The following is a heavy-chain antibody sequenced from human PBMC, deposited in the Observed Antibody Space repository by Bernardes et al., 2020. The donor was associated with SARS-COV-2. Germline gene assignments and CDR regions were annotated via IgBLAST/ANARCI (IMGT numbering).Heavy chain of an antibody. CDR2: IYPSDSDT. CDR1: GYSVTSYW. Sequence: GASLKISCQGSGYSVTSYWIAWVRQMPGKGLEWMGIIYPSDSDTTYSPSFQGQVSISVDKSISTAYLQWSSLKASDTATYYCARQSLGGTFDYWGQGTLVTVSS. D-gene: IGHD1-26*01. CDR3: ARQSLGGTFDY. V-gene: IGHV5-51*01. J-gene: IGHJ4*02.